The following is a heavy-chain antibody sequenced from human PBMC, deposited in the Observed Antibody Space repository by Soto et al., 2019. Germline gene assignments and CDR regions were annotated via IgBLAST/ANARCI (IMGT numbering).Heavy chain of an antibody. CDR3: ARDQFRYGQGFVA. CDR1: GGSISGGGYY. D-gene: IGHD5-18*01. J-gene: IGHJ5*02. CDR2: VYYTGKT. Sequence: PLETLCLTCTVSGGSISGGGYYWAWIRQLPGKGLEWIGYVYYTGKTYYNPSLESRIAMSADTSKNQISLKMSTVTAADTAVYFCARDQFRYGQGFVAWGQGTLVTVSS. V-gene: IGHV4-31*03.